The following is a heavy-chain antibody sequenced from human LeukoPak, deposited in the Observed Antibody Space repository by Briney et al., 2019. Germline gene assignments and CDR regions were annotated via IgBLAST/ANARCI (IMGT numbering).Heavy chain of an antibody. V-gene: IGHV3-15*01. Sequence: PGGSLRLSCAASGFTFSNAWMSWVRQAPGKGLEWVGRIKSKTDGGTTDYAAPVKGRFTISRDDSKNTLYLQMYSPKTEDTAVYYCARRIGSGPKNDYWGQGTLVTVSS. CDR2: IKSKTDGGTT. J-gene: IGHJ4*02. CDR1: GFTFSNAW. D-gene: IGHD6-19*01. CDR3: ARRIGSGPKNDY.